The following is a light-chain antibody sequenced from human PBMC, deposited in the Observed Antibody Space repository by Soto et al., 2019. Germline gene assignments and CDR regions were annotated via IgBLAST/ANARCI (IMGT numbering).Light chain of an antibody. CDR1: SSDIGYYDY. J-gene: IGLJ1*01. Sequence: QSALTQPPSASGSPGQSVTISCTGTSSDIGYYDYVSWYQQHPGKAPKLMIYEVTKRPSGVPDRFSGSKSDNTAFLTVFGLQAEDEADYYCSSYAGSNNFVFGTGTKLTVL. CDR2: EVT. V-gene: IGLV2-8*01. CDR3: SSYAGSNNFV.